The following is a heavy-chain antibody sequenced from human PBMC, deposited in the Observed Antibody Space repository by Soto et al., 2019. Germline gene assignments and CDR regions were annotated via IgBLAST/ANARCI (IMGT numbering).Heavy chain of an antibody. CDR1: GYSFTSYW. CDR3: ARSGSSSYYYYYYMDV. J-gene: IGHJ6*03. Sequence: PGESLKISCKGSGYSFTSYWIGWVRQMPGKGLEWMGIIYPGDSDTRYSPYFQGQVTISADKSISTAYLQWSSLKASDTAMYYCARSGSSSYYYYYYMDVWGKGTTVTVSS. V-gene: IGHV5-51*01. CDR2: IYPGDSDT. D-gene: IGHD6-6*01.